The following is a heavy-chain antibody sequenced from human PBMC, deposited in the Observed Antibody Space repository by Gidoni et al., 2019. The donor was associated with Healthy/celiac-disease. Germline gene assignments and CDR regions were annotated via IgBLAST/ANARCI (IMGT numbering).Heavy chain of an antibody. CDR2: IYHSGST. CDR3: ARAKSEYSGYEPYYFDY. CDR1: GGSIRSSNW. J-gene: IGHJ4*02. Sequence: QVQLQESGPGLVKPSGTLSLTCAVSGGSIRSSNWWSWVRQPPGKGLEWIGEIYHSGSTNYNPSLKSRVTISVDKSKNQFSLKLSSVTAADTAVYYCARAKSEYSGYEPYYFDYWGQGTLVTVSS. D-gene: IGHD5-12*01. V-gene: IGHV4-4*02.